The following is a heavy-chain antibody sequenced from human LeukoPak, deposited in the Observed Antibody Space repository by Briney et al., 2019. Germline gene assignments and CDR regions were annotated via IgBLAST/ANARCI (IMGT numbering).Heavy chain of an antibody. V-gene: IGHV3-33*01. Sequence: GRSLRLSCAASGFTFKSYGMHWVRQAPGKGPEGVAVIWHDGKNKYYADSVKGRFTVSRDNSKNTLYLQMDSLRVEDTAVYYCARDRGSDDPIDYWGQGTLVAVSS. CDR1: GFTFKSYG. CDR2: IWHDGKNK. J-gene: IGHJ4*02. D-gene: IGHD2-15*01. CDR3: ARDRGSDDPIDY.